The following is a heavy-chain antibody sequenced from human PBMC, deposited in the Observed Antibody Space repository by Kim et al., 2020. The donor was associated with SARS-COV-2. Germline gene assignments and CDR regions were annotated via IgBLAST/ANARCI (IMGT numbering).Heavy chain of an antibody. CDR2: ISGSGGST. D-gene: IGHD1-7*01. J-gene: IGHJ2*01. CDR1: GFTFSSYA. Sequence: GGSLRLSCAASGFTFSSYAMSWVRQAPGKGLEWVSAISGSGGSTYYADSVKGRFTISRDNSKNTLYLQMNSLRAEDTAVYYCAKESGITGTPHWYFDLWGRGNLVTVSS. V-gene: IGHV3-23*01. CDR3: AKESGITGTPHWYFDL.